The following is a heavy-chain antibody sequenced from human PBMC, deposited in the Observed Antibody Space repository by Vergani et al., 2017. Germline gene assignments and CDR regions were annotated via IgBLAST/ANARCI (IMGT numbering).Heavy chain of an antibody. CDR3: ARYLYEAYSGYDFKSTFDI. CDR2: ISAYNGNT. J-gene: IGHJ3*02. Sequence: QVQLVQSGAEVKKPGSSVKVSCKASGYTFTSYGISWVRQAPGQGLEWMGWISAYNGNTNYAQKLQGRVTMTTDTSTSTAYMELRSLRSDDTAVYYCARYLYEAYSGYDFKSTFDIWGQGTMVTVSS. D-gene: IGHD5-12*01. CDR1: GYTFTSYG. V-gene: IGHV1-18*01.